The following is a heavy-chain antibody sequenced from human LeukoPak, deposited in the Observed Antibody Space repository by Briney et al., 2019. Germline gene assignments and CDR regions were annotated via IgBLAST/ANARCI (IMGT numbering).Heavy chain of an antibody. J-gene: IGHJ4*02. CDR3: AGITIFGVVKDH. V-gene: IGHV3-48*01. D-gene: IGHD3-3*01. CDR2: ISSSSSTI. CDR1: S. Sequence: SXXWVRQAPGKGLEWVSYISSSSSTIYYADSVKGRFTISRDNAKNSLYLQMNSLRAEDTAVYYCAGITIFGVVKDHWGQGTLVTVSS.